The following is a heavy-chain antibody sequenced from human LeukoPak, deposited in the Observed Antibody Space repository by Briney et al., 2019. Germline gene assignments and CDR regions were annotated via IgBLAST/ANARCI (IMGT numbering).Heavy chain of an antibody. J-gene: IGHJ4*02. CDR3: AKVRSDYYDILTGNYNPLFDY. CDR1: GFTFSSYA. V-gene: IGHV3-23*01. D-gene: IGHD3-9*01. Sequence: GGSLRLSCAASGFTFSSYAMSWVRQAPGKGLEWVSAIRGSGISTYYADSVKGRFTISRDNSKNTLYLQMNSLRAEDTAVYYCAKVRSDYYDILTGNYNPLFDYWGQGSLVTVSS. CDR2: IRGSGIST.